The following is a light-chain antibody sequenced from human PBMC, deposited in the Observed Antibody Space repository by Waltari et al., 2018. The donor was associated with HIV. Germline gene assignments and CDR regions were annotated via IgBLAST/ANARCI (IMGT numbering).Light chain of an antibody. V-gene: IGLV1-47*01. J-gene: IGLJ2*01. CDR1: SPTIGSIS. CDR2: RSN. CDR3: AAWDDSLSGHVV. Sequence: QSVLPQPPSASGTPGQRVTTPCSGSSPTIGSISLYCYQQLPGTAPKLLIYRSNQRPSGVPGRFSGSKSGTSASLAISGLRSEDEADYYCAAWDDSLSGHVVFGGGTKLTVL.